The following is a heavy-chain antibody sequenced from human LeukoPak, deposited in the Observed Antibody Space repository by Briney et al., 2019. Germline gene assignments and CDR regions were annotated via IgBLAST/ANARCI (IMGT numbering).Heavy chain of an antibody. CDR2: IKQDGSEK. CDR1: GFTFSNYW. J-gene: IGHJ6*03. CDR3: ARDNGVVHGVYYMDV. D-gene: IGHD3-3*01. V-gene: IGHV3-7*01. Sequence: GGSLRLSCAASGFTFSNYWMTWVRQAPGKGLEWVADIKQDGSEKLYVKSVRGRFTISRDNAKMSLFLQMNSLSAEDTAVYYCARDNGVVHGVYYMDVWGKGTTVTVS.